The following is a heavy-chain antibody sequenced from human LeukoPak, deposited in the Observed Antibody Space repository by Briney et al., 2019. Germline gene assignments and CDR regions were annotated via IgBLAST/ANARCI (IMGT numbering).Heavy chain of an antibody. V-gene: IGHV3-7*01. CDR3: AKGRDYGDF. Sequence: GGSLTLSCTVSGFTFSSYWMTWVRQVPGKGLQWVANINQDGREKYYMDSMKGRLNISRDNTENSVFLQLTSLGPEDTGIYFCAKGRDYGDFWGQGTLVAVSS. CDR2: INQDGREK. J-gene: IGHJ4*02. CDR1: GFTFSSYW.